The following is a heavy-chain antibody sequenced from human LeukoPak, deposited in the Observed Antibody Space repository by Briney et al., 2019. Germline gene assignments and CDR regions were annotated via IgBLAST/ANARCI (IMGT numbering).Heavy chain of an antibody. D-gene: IGHD6-13*01. CDR3: AIKRGGLYYSSTRGWFDP. J-gene: IGHJ5*02. CDR1: GGSFSGYY. CDR2: INHSGST. Sequence: PSETLSLTCAVYGGSFSGYYWSWIRQPPGKGLEWIGEINHSGSTNYNPSLKSRVTISVDTSKNQFSLKLSSVTAADTAVYYCAIKRGGLYYSSTRGWFDPWGQGTLVTVSS. V-gene: IGHV4-34*01.